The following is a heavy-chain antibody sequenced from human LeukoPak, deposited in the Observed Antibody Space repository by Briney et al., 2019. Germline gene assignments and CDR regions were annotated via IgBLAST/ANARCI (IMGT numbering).Heavy chain of an antibody. Sequence: ASVKVSCKASGGTFSSYAISWVRQAPGQGLEWMGGIIPIFGTANYAQKFQGRATITTDESTSTAYMELSSLRSEDTAVYYCARGVYDSSGYQRDYWGQGTLVTVSS. D-gene: IGHD3-22*01. CDR2: IIPIFGTA. CDR3: ARGVYDSSGYQRDY. J-gene: IGHJ4*02. CDR1: GGTFSSYA. V-gene: IGHV1-69*05.